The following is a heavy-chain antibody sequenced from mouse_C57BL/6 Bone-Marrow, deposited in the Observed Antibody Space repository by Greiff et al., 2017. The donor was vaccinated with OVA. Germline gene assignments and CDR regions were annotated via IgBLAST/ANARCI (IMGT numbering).Heavy chain of an antibody. J-gene: IGHJ2*01. CDR2: ISYDGSN. V-gene: IGHV3-6*01. Sequence: EVQLQESGPGLVKPSQSLSLTCSVTGYSITSGYYWNWIRQFPGNKLEWMGYISYDGSNNYNPSLKNRISITRDTSKNQFFLKLNSVTTEDTATYYCARDHPLDYWGQGTTLTVSS. CDR1: GYSITSGYY. CDR3: ARDHPLDY.